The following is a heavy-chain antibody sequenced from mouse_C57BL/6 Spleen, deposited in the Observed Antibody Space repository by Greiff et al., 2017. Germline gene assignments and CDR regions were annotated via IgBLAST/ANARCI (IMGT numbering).Heavy chain of an antibody. CDR2: IRNKAHGSTT. J-gene: IGHJ4*01. V-gene: IGHV7-3*01. D-gene: IGHD2-4*01. CDR1: GFTFTDYY. CDR3: ARAPYDYVDAMDY. Sequence: DVQLVESGGGLVQPGGSLSLSCAASGFTFTDYYMSWVRQPPGKALEWLGFIRNKAHGSTTEYSATVKGQFTMSRDKSQSTLYLQMNTLTAEDSATYYCARAPYDYVDAMDYWGQGTSVTVSS.